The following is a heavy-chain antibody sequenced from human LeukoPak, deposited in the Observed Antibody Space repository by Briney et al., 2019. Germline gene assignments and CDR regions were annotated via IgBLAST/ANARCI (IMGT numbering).Heavy chain of an antibody. CDR3: AREDEDHRYLVGNYMDV. J-gene: IGHJ6*03. D-gene: IGHD2-21*01. V-gene: IGHV3-21*01. CDR1: GFTFSSYS. CDR2: ISSGSSYI. Sequence: GGSLRLSCAASGFTFSSYSMNWVRQAPGKGLEWVSSISSGSSYIYYADSVRGRFTISRDNAKNSLYLQMNSLRAEDTAVYYCAREDEDHRYLVGNYMDVWGKGTTVTVSS.